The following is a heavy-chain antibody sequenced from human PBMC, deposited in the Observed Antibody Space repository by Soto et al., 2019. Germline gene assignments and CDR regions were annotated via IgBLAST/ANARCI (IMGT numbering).Heavy chain of an antibody. CDR1: GFTFSSYA. Sequence: GGSLRLSCAASGFTFSSYAMSWVRQAPGKGLEWVSAISGSGGSTYYADSVKGRFTISRDNSKNTLYLQMNSLRAEDTAVYYCAKESDGRGQPGFFYGHWGQGTLVTVSS. D-gene: IGHD1-26*01. CDR3: AKESDGRGQPGFFYGH. J-gene: IGHJ4*02. V-gene: IGHV3-23*01. CDR2: ISGSGGST.